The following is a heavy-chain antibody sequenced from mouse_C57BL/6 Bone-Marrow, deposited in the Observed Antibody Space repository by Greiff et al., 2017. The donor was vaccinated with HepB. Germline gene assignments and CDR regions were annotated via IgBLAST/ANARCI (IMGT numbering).Heavy chain of an antibody. CDR1: GFSFNTYA. CDR3: VGSLLRYFAY. D-gene: IGHD1-1*01. Sequence: EVQGVESGGGLVQPKGSLKLSCAASGFSFNTYAMNWVRQAPGKGLEWVARIRSKSNNHATYYADSVKDRFTISRDDSESMLYLQMNNLKTEDTAMYYCVGSLLRYFAYWGQGTLVTVSA. V-gene: IGHV10-1*01. CDR2: IRSKSNNHAT. J-gene: IGHJ3*01.